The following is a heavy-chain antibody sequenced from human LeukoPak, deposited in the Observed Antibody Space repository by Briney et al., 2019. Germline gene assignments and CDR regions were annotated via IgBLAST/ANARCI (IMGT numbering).Heavy chain of an antibody. V-gene: IGHV1-69*06. CDR3: ATGTTFPDY. CDR1: GGTFSSYA. J-gene: IGHJ4*02. Sequence: ASVKVSCKASGGTFSSYAISWVRQAPGQGLEWMGGIIPIFGTANYAQKFQGRVTMTEDTSTDTAYMELSSLRSEDTAVYYCATGTTFPDYWGQGTLVTVSS. CDR2: IIPIFGTA. D-gene: IGHD1-14*01.